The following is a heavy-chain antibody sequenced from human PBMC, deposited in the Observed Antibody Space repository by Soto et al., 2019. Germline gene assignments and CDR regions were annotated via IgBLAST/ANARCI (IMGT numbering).Heavy chain of an antibody. D-gene: IGHD6-13*01. CDR1: GFSLSTSGVG. Sequence: QITLKESGPTLVKPTQTLTPTCTFSGFSLSTSGVGVGWIRQPPGKALEWLALIYWNDDKRYSPSLKSRLTITKDNSKNQVVLTMTNMDPVDTATYYCAHSSIAAAGPYWYFDLWGRGTLVTVSS. CDR2: IYWNDDK. J-gene: IGHJ2*01. CDR3: AHSSIAAAGPYWYFDL. V-gene: IGHV2-5*01.